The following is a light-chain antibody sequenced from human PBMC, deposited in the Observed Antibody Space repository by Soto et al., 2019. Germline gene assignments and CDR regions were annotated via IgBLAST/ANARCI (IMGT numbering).Light chain of an antibody. V-gene: IGLV7-46*01. CDR3: VLSYNDARV. CDR2: DTT. CDR1: TGAVTSDHW. Sequence: QAVVTQEPSLTVSPGGTVTLTCGSNTGAVTSDHWNYWFQQRNGEDPRTLIYDTTIKNSWTPSRFSGSLLGGKAALTLSTAHPEDEPESYCVLSYNDARVFGGGTKLTVL. J-gene: IGLJ2*01.